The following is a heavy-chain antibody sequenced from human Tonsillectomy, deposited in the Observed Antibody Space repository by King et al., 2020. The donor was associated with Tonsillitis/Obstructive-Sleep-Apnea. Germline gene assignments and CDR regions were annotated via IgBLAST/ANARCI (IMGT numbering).Heavy chain of an antibody. J-gene: IGHJ3*02. CDR1: GGSISSYY. CDR3: ARGTTYYDFWSGSVAFDI. V-gene: IGHV4-59*01. Sequence: QLEESGPGLVKSSETLSHTCTVSGGSISSYYWSWSREPPGKGLEWIGYIYSSGSINYNPSLKSRVTLSVDTSKNQFSLKLSSVTAADTAVYYCARGTTYYDFWSGSVAFDIWGQGTMVTVSS. CDR2: IYSSGSI. D-gene: IGHD3-3*01.